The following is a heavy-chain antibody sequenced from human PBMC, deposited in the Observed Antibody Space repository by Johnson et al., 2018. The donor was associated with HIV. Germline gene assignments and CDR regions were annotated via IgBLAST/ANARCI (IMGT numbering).Heavy chain of an antibody. CDR3: ARDAERRSKYPPDAFDI. J-gene: IGHJ3*02. CDR2: ISSSWSPI. D-gene: IGHD3-10*01. CDR1: GFTFSDYY. V-gene: IGHV3-11*01. Sequence: QVQLMESGGGLVKPGGSLRLSCAASGFTFSDYYMTWIRQAPGKGLEWVSYISSSWSPISYAASAGGRFTIPRDNDKSSLFLQMNSLCTEDTAVYYCARDAERRSKYPPDAFDIWSQGTMVTNSS.